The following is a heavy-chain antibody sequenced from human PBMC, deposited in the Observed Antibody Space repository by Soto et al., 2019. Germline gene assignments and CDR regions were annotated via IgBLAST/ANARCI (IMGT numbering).Heavy chain of an antibody. V-gene: IGHV3-30-3*01. CDR3: ARSLTPRAGYFDY. CDR2: ISYDGSNK. Sequence: QVQLVESGGGVVQPGRSLTLSCTASGFTFNNYAMHWVRQAPGKGLEWVAVISYDGSNKDDADSVKGRFTSSRDNSKNTRYLQMNSLRAEDTAVYYCARSLTPRAGYFDYWGQGTLVTVSS. CDR1: GFTFNNYA. J-gene: IGHJ4*02.